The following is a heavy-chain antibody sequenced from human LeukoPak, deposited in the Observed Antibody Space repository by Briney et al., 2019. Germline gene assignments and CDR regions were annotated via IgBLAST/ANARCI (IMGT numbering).Heavy chain of an antibody. CDR3: ARGLSLTMVRGVID. CDR1: KLTFSNYW. D-gene: IGHD3-10*01. V-gene: IGHV3-7*01. Sequence: GGSLRLSCAASKLTFSNYWMNWVRQAPGKGLEWVANIRQDGTERSYVDSVKGRFTISRDNAKNTLFLQMNSLRAEDTAAYYCARGLSLTMVRGVIDWGQGTLVTVSS. CDR2: IRQDGTER. J-gene: IGHJ4*02.